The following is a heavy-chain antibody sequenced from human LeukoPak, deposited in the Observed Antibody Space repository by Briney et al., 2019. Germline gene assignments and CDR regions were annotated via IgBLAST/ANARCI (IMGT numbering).Heavy chain of an antibody. CDR2: INPNSGGT. D-gene: IGHD1-7*01. J-gene: IGHJ4*02. CDR1: GYTFTGYY. V-gene: IGHV1-2*02. Sequence: ASVKVSCKASGYTFTGYYMHWVRQAPGQGLEWMGWINPNSGGTNYAQKFQGRVTMTRDTSISTAYMELSRLRSGDTAVYYCARVQELELGEVDYWGQGTLVTVSS. CDR3: ARVQELELGEVDY.